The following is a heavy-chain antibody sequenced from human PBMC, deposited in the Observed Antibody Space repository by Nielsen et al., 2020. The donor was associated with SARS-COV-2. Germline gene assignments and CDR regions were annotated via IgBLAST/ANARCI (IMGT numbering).Heavy chain of an antibody. CDR3: ARTRYYYMDV. D-gene: IGHD1-1*01. Sequence: LSLTCTVSGGSISSGDYYWSWIRQPPGKGLEWIGYIYYSGSTYYNPSLKSRVTISVDTSKNTVSLRLSSVTAADTAVYYCARTRYYYMDVWGKGTTVTVSS. CDR2: IYYSGST. CDR1: GGSISSGDYY. J-gene: IGHJ6*03. V-gene: IGHV4-30-4*01.